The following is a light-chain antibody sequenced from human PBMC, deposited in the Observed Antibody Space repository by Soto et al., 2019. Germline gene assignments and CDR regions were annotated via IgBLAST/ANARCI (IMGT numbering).Light chain of an antibody. Sequence: QSVLTQPRSVSGSLGQSVTISCTGTSSDVGAYDFVSWYQQNPGKAPRLIIFDVIKRPSGVPDRFSGSKSGNTASLTISGLQSEDEAAYHCSSYAGSSNVFGTGTKVTVL. CDR3: SSYAGSSNV. J-gene: IGLJ1*01. CDR1: SSDVGAYDF. CDR2: DVI. V-gene: IGLV2-11*01.